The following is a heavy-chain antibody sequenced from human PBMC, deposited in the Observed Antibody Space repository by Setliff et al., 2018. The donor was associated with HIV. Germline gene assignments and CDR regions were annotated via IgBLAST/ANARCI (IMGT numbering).Heavy chain of an antibody. Sequence: PSETLSLTCTVSGDSISSGTYYWSWIRQPAGKGLEWIGYISYTGSTNYNPSLKSRVTMSVDTSKNQFSLKLSSVTAADTAVYYCARDRLTYYFDYWGQGILVTVSS. CDR2: ISYTGST. J-gene: IGHJ4*02. D-gene: IGHD3-22*01. CDR1: GDSISSGTYY. CDR3: ARDRLTYYFDY. V-gene: IGHV4-61*10.